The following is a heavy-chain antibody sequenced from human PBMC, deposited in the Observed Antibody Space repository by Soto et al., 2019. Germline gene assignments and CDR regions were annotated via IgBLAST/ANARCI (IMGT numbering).Heavy chain of an antibody. CDR3: ACVETQRYYYGMDV. V-gene: IGHV1-69*12. Sequence: QVQLVQSGAEAKKPGSSVKVSCKASGGTFSSYAISWVRQAPGQGLEWMGGIIPIFGTADYAQKFQGRVTITAYESTSTAYMEMSSRRSEDTAVYYWACVETQRYYYGMDVWGQGTTVTVSS. CDR2: IIPIFGTA. D-gene: IGHD2-15*01. J-gene: IGHJ6*02. CDR1: GGTFSSYA.